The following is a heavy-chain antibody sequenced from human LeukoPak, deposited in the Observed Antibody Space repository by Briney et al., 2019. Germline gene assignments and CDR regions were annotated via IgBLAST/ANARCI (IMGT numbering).Heavy chain of an antibody. CDR3: ARDRVGSGWPRPFYFEN. J-gene: IGHJ4*02. V-gene: IGHV1-2*02. CDR1: GYTFTGDC. Sequence: GASVKVSCKPSGYTFTGDCLHWVRQAPGQALEWMGWINSNIGATMYAQKFQGRVTMTRDTSISTAYMELNSLRSDDTAVYYCARDRVGSGWPRPFYFENWGQGTLVTVSS. CDR2: INSNIGAT. D-gene: IGHD6-19*01.